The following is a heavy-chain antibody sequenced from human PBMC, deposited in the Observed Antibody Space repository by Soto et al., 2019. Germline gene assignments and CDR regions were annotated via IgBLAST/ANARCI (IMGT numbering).Heavy chain of an antibody. Sequence: QVQLVESGGGVVQPGRSLRLSCAASGFTFSSYAMHWVRQAPGKGLEWVAVISYDGSNKYYADSVKGRFTISRDNSKNTLYLQMNSLRAEDTAVYYCARDMASSSKTKNYYYYGMDVWGQGTTVTVSS. CDR3: ARDMASSSKTKNYYYYGMDV. CDR2: ISYDGSNK. D-gene: IGHD6-6*01. V-gene: IGHV3-30-3*01. J-gene: IGHJ6*02. CDR1: GFTFSSYA.